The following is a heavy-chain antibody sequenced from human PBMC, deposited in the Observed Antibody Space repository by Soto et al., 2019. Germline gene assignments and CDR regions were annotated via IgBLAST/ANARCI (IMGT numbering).Heavy chain of an antibody. CDR2: INHSGST. Sequence: QVQLQQWGAGLLKPSETLSLTCAVYGGSFSGYYWSWIRQPPGKGLEWIGEINHSGSTNYTPALKSRVHVSVDTSKNQFSLKLRSVTAADKAVYYCANGSGKYWGQGTLVTVSS. CDR1: GGSFSGYY. J-gene: IGHJ4*02. D-gene: IGHD3-10*01. V-gene: IGHV4-34*01. CDR3: ANGSGKY.